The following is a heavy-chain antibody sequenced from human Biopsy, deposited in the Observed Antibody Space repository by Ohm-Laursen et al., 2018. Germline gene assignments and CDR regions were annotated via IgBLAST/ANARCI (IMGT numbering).Heavy chain of an antibody. J-gene: IGHJ2*01. CDR2: IYYTGNT. Sequence: SETLSLTCTVSGGSISSYYWSWIRQPPGKGLEWIGYIYYTGNTNYNPSLKSRVTISVDTSMNHLSLGLTSVTAADTAVYYCARHAPSYSGSYWRYFDLWGRGTLVTVSS. V-gene: IGHV4-59*08. CDR1: GGSISSYY. CDR3: ARHAPSYSGSYWRYFDL. D-gene: IGHD1-26*01.